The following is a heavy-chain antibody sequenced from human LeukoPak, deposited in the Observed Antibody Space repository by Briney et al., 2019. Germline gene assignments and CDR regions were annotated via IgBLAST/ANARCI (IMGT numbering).Heavy chain of an antibody. J-gene: IGHJ6*02. Sequence: GGSLRLSCAASGFTFSSYWMHWVRQAPGKGLVWVSRINSDGSSTSYADSVKGRFTISRDNAKNTLYLQMNSLRAEDTAVYYCAREWDQGYYDSSGYWLSYGMDVWGQGTTVTVSS. CDR3: AREWDQGYYDSSGYWLSYGMDV. CDR1: GFTFSSYW. D-gene: IGHD3-22*01. CDR2: INSDGSST. V-gene: IGHV3-74*01.